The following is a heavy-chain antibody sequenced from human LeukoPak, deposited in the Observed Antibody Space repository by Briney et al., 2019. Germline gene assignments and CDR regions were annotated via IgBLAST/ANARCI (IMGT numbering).Heavy chain of an antibody. CDR2: MNPNSGNT. Sequence: ASVKVSCKASGYTFTSYDINWVRQATGQGLEWMGWMNPNSGNTGYAQKFQGRVTITRNTSISTAYMELSSLRSEDTAVYYCARDRPHYDILTGYRPQPADYYYYGMDVWGQGTTVTVSS. CDR3: ARDRPHYDILTGYRPQPADYYYYGMDV. V-gene: IGHV1-8*03. CDR1: GYTFTSYD. J-gene: IGHJ6*02. D-gene: IGHD3-9*01.